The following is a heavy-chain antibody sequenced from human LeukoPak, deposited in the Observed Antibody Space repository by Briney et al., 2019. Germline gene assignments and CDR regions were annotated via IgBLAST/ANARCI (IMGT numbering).Heavy chain of an antibody. CDR2: ISGSGGST. Sequence: GGSLRLSCAASGFSFSSYAMSWVRQAPGKGLEWVSAISGSGGSTYYADSVKGRFTISRDNSKNTLYLQMDSLRAEDTAVYYCAKEPRYCSSTSCSLRIYYFDYWGQGTLVTVSS. D-gene: IGHD2-2*01. CDR1: GFSFSSYA. CDR3: AKEPRYCSSTSCSLRIYYFDY. J-gene: IGHJ4*02. V-gene: IGHV3-23*01.